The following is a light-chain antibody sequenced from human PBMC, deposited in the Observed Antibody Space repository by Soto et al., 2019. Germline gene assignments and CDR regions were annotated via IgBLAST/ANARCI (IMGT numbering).Light chain of an antibody. J-gene: IGKJ1*01. CDR1: PSISSN. CDR3: QQYGRSPRT. Sequence: IVMTQSPVTLSVSPGERATLSCGASPSISSNLAWYQQKPGQAPRLLIYGASTRATGIPARFSGSGSGTEFTVTISSLESEDFAVYFCQQYGRSPRTFGQGTKVDIK. CDR2: GAS. V-gene: IGKV3-15*01.